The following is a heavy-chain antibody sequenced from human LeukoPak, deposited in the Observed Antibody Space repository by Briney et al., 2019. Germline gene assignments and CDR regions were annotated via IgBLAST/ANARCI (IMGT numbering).Heavy chain of an antibody. D-gene: IGHD5-12*01. Sequence: GGSLRLSCAASGFTFSDYVMVWVRQAPGKGLEWVSGITASGDRTFYGDSVRGRLTMSRDNSKNTVYLQMNSLAIEDTAIYYCAKNRWGSVATPDSWGQGTVVTVSS. CDR3: AKNRWGSVATPDS. CDR2: ITASGDRT. CDR1: GFTFSDYV. V-gene: IGHV3-23*01. J-gene: IGHJ4*02.